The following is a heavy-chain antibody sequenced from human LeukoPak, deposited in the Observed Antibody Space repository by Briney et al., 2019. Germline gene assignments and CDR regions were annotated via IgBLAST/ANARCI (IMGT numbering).Heavy chain of an antibody. Sequence: KSTETLSLTCTVSGGSISSGDYSWSWIRQPPGKGLEWIGYIYYSGNTYYSPSLKSRLTISVDTSKNQFSLKLSSVTAADTAVYYCAISPERQSNPYYFDYWGQGTLVTVSS. CDR1: GGSISSGDYS. J-gene: IGHJ4*02. V-gene: IGHV4-30-4*01. CDR3: AISPERQSNPYYFDY. CDR2: IYYSGNT. D-gene: IGHD1-1*01.